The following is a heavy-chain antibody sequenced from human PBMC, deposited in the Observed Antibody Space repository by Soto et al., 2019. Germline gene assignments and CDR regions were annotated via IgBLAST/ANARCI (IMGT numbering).Heavy chain of an antibody. CDR3: ATTTGGSSSFTYGMDV. CDR1: GFTFSSYA. Sequence: GGSLRLSCAASGFTFSSYAMNWVRQAPGKGLEWVSYISSSSSYTNYADSVKGRFTISRDNAKNSLYLQMNSLRAEDTAVYYCATTTGGSSSFTYGMDVWGQGTTVTVSS. CDR2: ISSSSSYT. J-gene: IGHJ6*02. D-gene: IGHD6-13*01. V-gene: IGHV3-21*05.